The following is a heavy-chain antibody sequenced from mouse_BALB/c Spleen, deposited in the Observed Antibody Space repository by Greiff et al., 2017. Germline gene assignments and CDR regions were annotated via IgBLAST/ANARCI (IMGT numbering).Heavy chain of an antibody. CDR3: APSTGTNFDY. D-gene: IGHD4-1*02. Sequence: VQLKQSGPGLVKPSQTVSLTCTVTGISITTGNYRWSWIRQFPGNKLEWIGYIYYSGTITYNPSLTSRTTITRDTSKNQFFLEMNSLTAEDTATYYCAPSTGTNFDYWGQGTTLTVSS. CDR1: GISITTGNYR. V-gene: IGHV3-5*02. J-gene: IGHJ2*01. CDR2: IYYSGTI.